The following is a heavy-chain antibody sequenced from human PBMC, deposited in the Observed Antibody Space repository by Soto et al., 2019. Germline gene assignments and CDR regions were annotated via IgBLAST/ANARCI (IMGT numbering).Heavy chain of an antibody. D-gene: IGHD1-26*01. CDR2: VSSDGSNK. V-gene: IGHV3-30-3*01. CDR3: EGDDEGGSDCDLGY. CDR1: GFTFSSHA. J-gene: IGHJ4*02. Sequence: QVQLVESGGGVVQPGRSLRLSCSVSGFTFSSHAMHWVRQARGKGLEWVALVSSDGSNKYYADSVKGRFTTSRDNSKNTMYLQMNSLIGEDTAVYYCEGDDEGGSDCDLGYWGQGALVTLSS.